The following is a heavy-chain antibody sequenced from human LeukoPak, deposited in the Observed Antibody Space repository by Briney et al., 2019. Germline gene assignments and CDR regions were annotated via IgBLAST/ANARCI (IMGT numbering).Heavy chain of an antibody. J-gene: IGHJ6*03. V-gene: IGHV3-43D*03. Sequence: PGGSLRLSCAASGFTFDDYAMHWVRQASGKGLEWVSHITWDGGSTHYADSVEGRFTISRDNRENSLYLQMNSLRPEDTALYYCAKDRAARGRGNYFYMDVWGQRDHGHHLL. CDR2: ITWDGGST. CDR3: AKDRAARGRGNYFYMDV. CDR1: GFTFDDYA. D-gene: IGHD2/OR15-2a*01.